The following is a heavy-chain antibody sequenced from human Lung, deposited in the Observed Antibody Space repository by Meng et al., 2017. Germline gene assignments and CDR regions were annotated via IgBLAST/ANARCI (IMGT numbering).Heavy chain of an antibody. J-gene: IGHJ4*02. V-gene: IGHV4-34*01. CDR1: GGSFSDYY. Sequence: QVRLQQGGDGLLKPSETLSLTCVVSGGSFSDYYWSWIRQPPGKGLEWIGEINHSGSTNYNPSLESRATISVDTSQNNLSLKLSSVTAADSAVYYCARGPTTMAHDFDYWGQGTLVTVSS. CDR2: INHSGST. D-gene: IGHD4-11*01. CDR3: ARGPTTMAHDFDY.